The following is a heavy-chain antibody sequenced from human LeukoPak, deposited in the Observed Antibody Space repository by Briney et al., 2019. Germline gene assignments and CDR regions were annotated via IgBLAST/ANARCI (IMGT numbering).Heavy chain of an antibody. V-gene: IGHV1-18*01. CDR3: ARDTALALGDY. J-gene: IGHJ4*02. D-gene: IGHD3-16*02. Sequence: GASVKVSCKASGYTFTSYGISWVRQAPGYGLEWMGCISDYNGNTNYAQKLQGRVTMTTDTSKSTAYMELRSLRSDDTAVYYCARDTALALGDYWGQGTLVTVSS. CDR1: GYTFTSYG. CDR2: ISDYNGNT.